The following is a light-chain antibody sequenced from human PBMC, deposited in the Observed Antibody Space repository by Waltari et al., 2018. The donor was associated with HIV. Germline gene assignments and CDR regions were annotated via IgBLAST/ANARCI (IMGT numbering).Light chain of an antibody. J-gene: IGLJ3*02. CDR1: SGSVYTSYY. CDR2: CTT. V-gene: IGLV8-61*01. CDR3: VLFMGNGIGV. Sequence: QTVVTQEPSFSVSPGGTVTLTCGLSSGSVYTSYYPSWYQQTPGQVLRKLIYCTTTRSSGVPDRVSGASLGNKAGLTITGAQAEDESDYYCVLFMGNGIGVFGGGTKLTVL.